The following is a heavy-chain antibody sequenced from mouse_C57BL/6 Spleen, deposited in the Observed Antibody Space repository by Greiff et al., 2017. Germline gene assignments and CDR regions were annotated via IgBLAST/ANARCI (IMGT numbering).Heavy chain of an antibody. Sequence: VQLQQSGPELVKPGASVTISCKASGYSFTGYYMYWGKQSHGNILDRIGYNFTYNGVSSYNQKFKGKATLTVDKSSSTAYMELLSLTSEDSAVYYCARSAYDYFDYGGQGTTLTVSS. CDR3: ARSAYDYFDY. CDR2: NFTYNGVS. V-gene: IGHV1-31*01. CDR1: GYSFTGYY. J-gene: IGHJ2*01. D-gene: IGHD6-5*01.